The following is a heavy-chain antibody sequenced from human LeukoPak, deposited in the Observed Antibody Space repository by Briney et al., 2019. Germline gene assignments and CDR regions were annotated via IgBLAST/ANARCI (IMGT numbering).Heavy chain of an antibody. CDR1: GFAFSNYG. J-gene: IGHJ6*03. CDR3: AKDGARRHDGDYPGYYYMDV. CDR2: ITGSGSTT. Sequence: PGGSLRLSCAASGFAFSNYGMNWVRQAPGKGLEWVSGITGSGSTTYYADSVKGRFTISRDNSKNTLYLQMNSLRAEDTAVYYCAKDGARRHDGDYPGYYYMDVWGKGTTVTISS. V-gene: IGHV3-23*01. D-gene: IGHD4-17*01.